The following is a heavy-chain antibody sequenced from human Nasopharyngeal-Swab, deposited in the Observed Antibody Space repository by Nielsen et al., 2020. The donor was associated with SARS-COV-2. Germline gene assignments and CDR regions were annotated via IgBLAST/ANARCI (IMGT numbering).Heavy chain of an antibody. Sequence: GESLKISCAASGFTFSSYAMSWVRQAPGKGLEWVSAISGSGGSTYYADSVKGRFSISRDNSKNTLYLQMNSLRAEDTAVYYCAKARYSSSSRENYFDYWGQGTLVTVSS. D-gene: IGHD6-6*01. V-gene: IGHV3-23*01. CDR1: GFTFSSYA. J-gene: IGHJ4*02. CDR3: AKARYSSSSRENYFDY. CDR2: ISGSGGST.